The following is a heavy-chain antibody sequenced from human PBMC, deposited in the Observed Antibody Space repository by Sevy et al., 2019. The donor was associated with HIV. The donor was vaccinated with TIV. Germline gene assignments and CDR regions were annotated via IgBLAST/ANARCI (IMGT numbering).Heavy chain of an antibody. J-gene: IGHJ5*02. CDR2: IRRKAYGGTT. V-gene: IGHV3-49*03. Sequence: GGSLRLSCTASGFTFGDYAMNWFRQAPGKGLEWVGFIRRKAYGGTTEYAASVKGRFTISREDSKNIAYLQMNSLKIEDTAVYYCKTVTTGRWFDPWGQGTLVTVSS. CDR1: GFTFGDYA. D-gene: IGHD4-17*01. CDR3: KTVTTGRWFDP.